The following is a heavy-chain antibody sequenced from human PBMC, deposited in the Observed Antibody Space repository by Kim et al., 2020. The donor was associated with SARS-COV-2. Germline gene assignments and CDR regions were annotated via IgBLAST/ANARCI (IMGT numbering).Heavy chain of an antibody. V-gene: IGHV3-30-3*02. Sequence: YAASVKGRFSISRDNSKNTLYLQMNSLTPDDAAVYYCAKDALGSIDYWGQGTLVTVSS. D-gene: IGHD3-16*01. CDR3: AKDALGSIDY. J-gene: IGHJ4*02.